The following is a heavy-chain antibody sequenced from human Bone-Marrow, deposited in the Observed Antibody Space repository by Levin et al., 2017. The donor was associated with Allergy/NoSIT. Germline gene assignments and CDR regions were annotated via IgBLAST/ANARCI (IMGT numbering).Heavy chain of an antibody. D-gene: IGHD6-13*01. CDR2: ISGRGAST. J-gene: IGHJ6*02. CDR3: AKDRDSSSWTFYYGMDV. CDR1: GITFSSYA. V-gene: IGHV3-23*01. Sequence: PGESLKISCAASGITFSSYAMSWVRQAPGKGLEWISVISGRGASTYADSVKGRFIISRDNSKNTLYLQMNSLGAEDTAVYYCAKDRDSSSWTFYYGMDVWGQGTTVTVSS.